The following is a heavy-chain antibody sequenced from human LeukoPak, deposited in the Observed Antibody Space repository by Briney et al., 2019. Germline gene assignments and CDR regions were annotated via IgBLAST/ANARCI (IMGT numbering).Heavy chain of an antibody. Sequence: ASVKVSCKASGYTFTGYYMHWVRQAPGQGLEWMGRINPNSGGTNYAQKFQGRVTITRDTSASTAYMELSSLRSEDTAVYYCARVGGSSWFYYFDYWGQGTLVTVSS. V-gene: IGHV1-2*06. D-gene: IGHD6-13*01. CDR1: GYTFTGYY. CDR3: ARVGGSSWFYYFDY. J-gene: IGHJ4*02. CDR2: INPNSGGT.